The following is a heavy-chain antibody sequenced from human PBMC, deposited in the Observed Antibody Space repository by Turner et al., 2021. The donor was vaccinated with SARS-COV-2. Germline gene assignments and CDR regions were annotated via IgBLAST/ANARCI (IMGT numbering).Heavy chain of an antibody. D-gene: IGHD2-15*01. CDR3: AKMGGLYCSGGNCYSGRLDY. CDR2: ISYDGSNK. V-gene: IGHV3-30*18. Sequence: QVQRVESGGGLVQPGRSRRLSCAASGFTFSSYGMHWVRQAPGKGLEWVAVISYDGSNKYYADSVKGRFTISRDNSKNTLYLQMNSLRAEDTAVYYCAKMGGLYCSGGNCYSGRLDYWGQGTLVTVSS. CDR1: GFTFSSYG. J-gene: IGHJ4*02.